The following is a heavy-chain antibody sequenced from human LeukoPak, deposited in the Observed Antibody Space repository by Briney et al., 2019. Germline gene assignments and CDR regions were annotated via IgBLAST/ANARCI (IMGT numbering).Heavy chain of an antibody. J-gene: IGHJ4*02. CDR3: ARPSRAGVVVVPAATGY. CDR1: GFTFSSYA. D-gene: IGHD2-2*01. CDR2: ISYDGSNK. Sequence: GGSLRLSWAASGFTFSSYAMHWVRQAPGKGLEWVAVISYDGSNKYYADSVKGRFTISRDNSKNTLYLQMNSLRAEDTAVYYCARPSRAGVVVVPAATGYWGQGTLVTVSS. V-gene: IGHV3-30*04.